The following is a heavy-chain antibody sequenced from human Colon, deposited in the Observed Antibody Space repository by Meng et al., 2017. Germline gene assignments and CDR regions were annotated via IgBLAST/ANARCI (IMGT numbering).Heavy chain of an antibody. D-gene: IGHD1-14*01. CDR1: NFSLSDGFY. CDR3: ARVTTDQASYYFDS. Sequence: GSLRPSCSVSNFSLSDGFYWGWLRQPPGKALEWIGTIFRSATTTYTPSLKSRITISVDPPNNQSSLKLTSVTAADTAVYYCARVTTDQASYYFDSWGQGMLVTVSS. V-gene: IGHV4-38-2*02. CDR2: IFRSATT. J-gene: IGHJ4*02.